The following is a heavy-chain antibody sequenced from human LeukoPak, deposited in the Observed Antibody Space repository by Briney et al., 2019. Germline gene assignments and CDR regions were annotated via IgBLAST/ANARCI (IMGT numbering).Heavy chain of an antibody. J-gene: IGHJ6*02. CDR3: ARGASVIYDFWSGYYAPAPYYYYGMDV. Sequence: SETLSLTCAVCGGSFSGYYWSWIRQPPGKGLEWIGEINHSGSTNYNPSLKSRVTISVDTSKSQFSLKLSSVTAADTAVYYCARGASVIYDFWSGYYAPAPYYYYGMDVWGQGTTVTVSS. CDR1: GGSFSGYY. CDR2: INHSGST. V-gene: IGHV4-34*01. D-gene: IGHD3-3*01.